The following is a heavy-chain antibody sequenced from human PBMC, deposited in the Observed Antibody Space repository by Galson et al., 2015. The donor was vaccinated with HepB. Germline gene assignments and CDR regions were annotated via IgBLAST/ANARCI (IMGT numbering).Heavy chain of an antibody. V-gene: IGHV3-11*06. CDR3: ARSSYSNYIDF. CDR1: GFAFSDYN. Sequence: SLRLSCAASGFAFSDYNMSWIRQAPGKGLEGVSYISTSHVRTCSSSTSYADSVKGRFTMSRDNAKSSLYLQMNSLRAEDTAVYYCARSSYSNYIDFWGQGTLVTVSS. CDR2: ISTSHVRTCSSST. D-gene: IGHD4-11*01. J-gene: IGHJ4*02.